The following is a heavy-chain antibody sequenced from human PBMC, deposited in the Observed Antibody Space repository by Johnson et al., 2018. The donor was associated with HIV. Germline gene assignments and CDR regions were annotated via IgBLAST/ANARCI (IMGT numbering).Heavy chain of an antibody. V-gene: IGHV3-53*01. Sequence: VQLVESGGGVVQPGRSLRLSCAASGFTVSDNYMTWVRQAPGKGLEWVSVIYSGGRTYYADSGKGRFTISRDNSKNTLYLQMNSLRAEDTAVYYCAKELAFMITFGGVSAFDIWGQGTMVTVSS. J-gene: IGHJ3*02. CDR3: AKELAFMITFGGVSAFDI. CDR1: GFTVSDNY. D-gene: IGHD3-16*01. CDR2: IYSGGRT.